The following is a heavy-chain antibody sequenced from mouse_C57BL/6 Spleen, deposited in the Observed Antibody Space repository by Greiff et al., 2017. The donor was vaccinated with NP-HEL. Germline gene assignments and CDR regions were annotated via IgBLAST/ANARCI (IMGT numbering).Heavy chain of an antibody. D-gene: IGHD2-3*01. CDR3: ARNYDGYYYFDY. Sequence: DVMLVESGGGLVKPGGSLKLSCAASGFTFSDYGMHWVRQAPEKGLEWVAYISSGSSTIYYADTVKGRFTISRDNAKNTLFLQMTSLRSEDTAMYYCARNYDGYYYFDYWGQGTTLTVSS. CDR2: ISSGSSTI. J-gene: IGHJ2*01. CDR1: GFTFSDYG. V-gene: IGHV5-17*01.